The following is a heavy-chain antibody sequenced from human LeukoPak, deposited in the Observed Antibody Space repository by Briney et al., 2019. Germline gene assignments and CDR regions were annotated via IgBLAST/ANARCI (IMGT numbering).Heavy chain of an antibody. CDR2: ISGSGGST. D-gene: IGHD1-1*01. Sequence: GGSLRLSCAASGFTSSSYAMSWVRQAPGKGLEWVSAISGSGGSTYYADSVKGRFTISRDNSKNTLYLQMNSLRAEDTAVYYCAKGLERESRLDNWGQGTLVIVSS. V-gene: IGHV3-23*01. J-gene: IGHJ4*02. CDR1: GFTSSSYA. CDR3: AKGLERESRLDN.